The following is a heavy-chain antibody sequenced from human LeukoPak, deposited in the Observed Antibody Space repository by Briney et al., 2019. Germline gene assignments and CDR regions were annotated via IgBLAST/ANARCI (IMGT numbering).Heavy chain of an antibody. D-gene: IGHD3-3*01. Sequence: ASVKVSCKASGYTFTGYYMHWVRQAPGQGLERMGWINPNSGGTNYAQKFQGRVTMTRDTSISTAYMELSRLRSDGTAVYYCARVDFWSDLLCAFDIWGQGTMVTVSS. J-gene: IGHJ3*02. CDR3: ARVDFWSDLLCAFDI. V-gene: IGHV1-2*02. CDR1: GYTFTGYY. CDR2: INPNSGGT.